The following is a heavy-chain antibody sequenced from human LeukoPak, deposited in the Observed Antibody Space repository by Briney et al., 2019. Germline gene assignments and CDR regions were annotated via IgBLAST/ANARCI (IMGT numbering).Heavy chain of an antibody. CDR1: GFTLXRYS. V-gene: IGHV3-53*01. CDR2: IYSGGTT. J-gene: IGHJ3*02. Sequence: GFTLXRYSMNWVRQAPGKGLEWVSVIYSGGTTYYADSVKGRFTISRDNSKNTRYLQMNSLGAEDTAIYYCAXEXXXXIWGQGXMXTVSS. CDR3: AXEXXXXI.